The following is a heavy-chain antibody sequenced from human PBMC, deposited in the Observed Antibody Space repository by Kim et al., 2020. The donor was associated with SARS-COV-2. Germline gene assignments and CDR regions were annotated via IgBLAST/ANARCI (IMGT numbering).Heavy chain of an antibody. V-gene: IGHV3-30*18. J-gene: IGHJ4*02. Sequence: GGSLRLSCAASGFTFSSYGMHWVRQAPGKGLEWVAVISYDGSNKYYADSVKGRFTISRDNSKNTLYLQMNSLRAEDTAVYYCAKGDGWDILTGYYTDPSDYWGQGTLVTVSS. CDR1: GFTFSSYG. CDR3: AKGDGWDILTGYYTDPSDY. D-gene: IGHD3-9*01. CDR2: ISYDGSNK.